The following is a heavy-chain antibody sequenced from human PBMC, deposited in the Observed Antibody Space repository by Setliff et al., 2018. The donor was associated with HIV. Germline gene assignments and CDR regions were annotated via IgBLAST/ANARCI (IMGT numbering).Heavy chain of an antibody. CDR3: ARETYYGSGSYLPTEYYYYYMDV. CDR2: IIPIFGTA. D-gene: IGHD3-10*01. CDR1: GGTFSSFA. V-gene: IGHV1-69*05. Sequence: SVKVSCKASGGTFSSFAISWVRQAPGQGLEWMGGIIPIFGTANYAQKFQGRVTITTDESTTTAYMELRSLRSEDTAVYYCARETYYGSGSYLPTEYYYYYMDVWGKGTAVTVSS. J-gene: IGHJ6*03.